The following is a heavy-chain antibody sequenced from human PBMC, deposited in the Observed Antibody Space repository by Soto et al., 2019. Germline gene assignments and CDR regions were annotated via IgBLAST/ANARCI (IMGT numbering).Heavy chain of an antibody. CDR3: AAGGGLPRYS. D-gene: IGHD5-12*01. Sequence: QLQLQESGSGLVKPSQTLSLTCAVSGGSISSGGYSWSWIRQPPGKGLEWIGYIYHSGSTYYNPSLEGRVTISVDRSKTQFSLELSSVPAAETAVYYCAAGGGLPRYSWGQGTLVTVSS. V-gene: IGHV4-30-2*01. J-gene: IGHJ4*02. CDR1: GGSISSGGYS. CDR2: IYHSGST.